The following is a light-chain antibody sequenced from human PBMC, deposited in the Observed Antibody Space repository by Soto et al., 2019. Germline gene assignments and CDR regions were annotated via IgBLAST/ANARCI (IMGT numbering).Light chain of an antibody. CDR2: DAS. V-gene: IGKV1-5*01. J-gene: IGKJ1*01. CDR3: QQYNSYSWT. Sequence: DIQITQSPSSLSASVRDRVTITCRASQSISSDLNWYQQKPGKAPKLLIYDASTLESGVPSRFSGSRSGTEFTLTISSLQPDDFATYYCQQYNSYSWTFGQGTKVDIK. CDR1: QSISSD.